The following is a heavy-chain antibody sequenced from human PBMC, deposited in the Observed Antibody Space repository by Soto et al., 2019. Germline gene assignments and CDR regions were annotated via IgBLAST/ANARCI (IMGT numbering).Heavy chain of an antibody. J-gene: IGHJ3*02. CDR2: IYYSGST. CDR3: ARLYGLDAFDI. Sequence: QVQLQESGPGLVKPSETLSLTCTVSGGSISSYYWSWIRQPPGKGLEWIGYIYYSGSTNYNPSLRSRVTISVDTSKTQFSLKLSSVTAADTAVYYCARLYGLDAFDIWGQGTMVTVSS. CDR1: GGSISSYY. D-gene: IGHD3-16*02. V-gene: IGHV4-59*08.